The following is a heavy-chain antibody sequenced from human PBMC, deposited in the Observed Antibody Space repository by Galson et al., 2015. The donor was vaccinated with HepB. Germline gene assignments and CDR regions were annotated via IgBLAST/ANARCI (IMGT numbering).Heavy chain of an antibody. CDR2: IIPIFGTA. V-gene: IGHV1-69*13. CDR1: GGTFSSYS. J-gene: IGHJ5*02. CDR3: ARGPLTGTNWWFDP. D-gene: IGHD1-7*01. Sequence: SVKVSCKASGGTFSSYSFNWVRQAPGQGLEWMGGIIPIFGTANYAQKFPGKVTIIADASTSTAHMELSGLISEDTAVYYCARGPLTGTNWWFDPWGQGTLVTVSS.